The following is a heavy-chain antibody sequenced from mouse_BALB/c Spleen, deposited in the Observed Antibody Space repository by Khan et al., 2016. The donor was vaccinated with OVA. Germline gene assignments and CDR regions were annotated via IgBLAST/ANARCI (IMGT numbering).Heavy chain of an antibody. CDR1: GDSITTGY. CDR2: IIYTGYT. D-gene: IGHD2-14*01. CDR3: ARSTYRYAFVY. J-gene: IGHJ3*01. V-gene: IGHV3-8*02. Sequence: EVQLQESGPSLVKPSQTLSLTCSVTGDSITTGYWNWIRKFPGNKLEYMGYIIYTGYTYYNPSLKSRISITRHTSNTQYYLQLNSMTDEDTATYYCARSTYRYAFVYWGQGTLVTVSA.